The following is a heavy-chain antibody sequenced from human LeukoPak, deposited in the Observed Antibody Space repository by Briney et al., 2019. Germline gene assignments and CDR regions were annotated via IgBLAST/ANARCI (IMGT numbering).Heavy chain of an antibody. Sequence: AESLQISCKGSGYGFTTYWIGWVRPMPGKGREWMGIIYPGDSDTRYSPPFQGQVTISADKSVTTAYLQWSSLKASDTAMYYCALGAVRGLHAFDIWGQGTMVTVTS. CDR2: IYPGDSDT. CDR3: ALGAVRGLHAFDI. J-gene: IGHJ3*02. D-gene: IGHD3-10*01. V-gene: IGHV5-51*01. CDR1: GYGFTTYW.